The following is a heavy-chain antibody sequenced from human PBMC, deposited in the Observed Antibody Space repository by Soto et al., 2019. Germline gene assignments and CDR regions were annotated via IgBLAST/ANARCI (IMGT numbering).Heavy chain of an antibody. D-gene: IGHD4-17*01. J-gene: IGHJ5*02. V-gene: IGHV1-69*01. CDR3: ARSYGDYSWFDP. CDR2: IIPIFGTA. CDR1: GDTFSNYV. Sequence: QVQLVQSGAEVQKPGSSVKVSCKASGDTFSNYVINWVQQAPGQGLEWMGGIIPIFGTANYAQTFQGRVTITADESTSTVYLELSSLRSEDTAVYYCARSYGDYSWFDPWGQGSLVTVSS.